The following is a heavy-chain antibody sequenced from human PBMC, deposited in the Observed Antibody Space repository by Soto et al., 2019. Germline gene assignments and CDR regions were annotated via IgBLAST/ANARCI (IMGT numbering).Heavy chain of an antibody. CDR2: IYYSGST. Sequence: SETLSLTCTVSGGPISSGGYYWSWIRQHPGKGLEWIGYIYYSGSTYYNPSLKSRVTISVDTSKNQFSLKLSSVTAADTAVYYCARVEGKTNWFDPWGQGTLVTVSS. CDR3: ARVEGKTNWFDP. J-gene: IGHJ5*02. V-gene: IGHV4-31*03. CDR1: GGPISSGGYY.